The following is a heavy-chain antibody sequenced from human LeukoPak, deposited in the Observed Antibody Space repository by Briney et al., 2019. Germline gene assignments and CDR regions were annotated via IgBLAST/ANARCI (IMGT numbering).Heavy chain of an antibody. Sequence: PGGSLRLSCAASGFTFSSYSMNWVRQAPGKGLEWVSSISSSSSYIYYADSVKGRFTISRDNAKNSLYPQMNSLRAEDTAVYYCASGRSSARDYWGQGTLVTVSS. V-gene: IGHV3-21*01. CDR1: GFTFSSYS. J-gene: IGHJ4*02. CDR2: ISSSSSYI. CDR3: ASGRSSARDY. D-gene: IGHD6-19*01.